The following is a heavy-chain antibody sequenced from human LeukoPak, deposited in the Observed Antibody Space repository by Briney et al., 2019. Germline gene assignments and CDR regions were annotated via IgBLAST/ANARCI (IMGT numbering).Heavy chain of an antibody. J-gene: IGHJ4*02. CDR2: ISSSSSYI. Sequence: GGSLRLSCAASGFTFSSYSMNWVRQAPGKGLEWVSSISSSSSYIYYADSVKGRFTISRDNAKNSLYLQMNSLRAEDTAVYYCARDYLYSSGWYYSFDYWGQATLVTVSS. CDR3: ARDYLYSSGWYYSFDY. D-gene: IGHD6-19*01. V-gene: IGHV3-21*01. CDR1: GFTFSSYS.